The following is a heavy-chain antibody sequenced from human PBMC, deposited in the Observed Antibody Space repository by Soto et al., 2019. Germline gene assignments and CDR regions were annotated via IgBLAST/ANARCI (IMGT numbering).Heavy chain of an antibody. J-gene: IGHJ4*02. CDR3: AASYGSGYRAFDY. Sequence: QVQLVQSGTEVKKPGSSVKVSCKASGDTFSFYTINWVRQAPGLGLEWVGRINPIVSMSNYAQKFQGRVSMTADKSTSTAYMELRHLRSADTAMYFCAASYGSGYRAFDYWGQGALVIVSS. V-gene: IGHV1-69*02. D-gene: IGHD3-10*01. CDR2: INPIVSMS. CDR1: GDTFSFYT.